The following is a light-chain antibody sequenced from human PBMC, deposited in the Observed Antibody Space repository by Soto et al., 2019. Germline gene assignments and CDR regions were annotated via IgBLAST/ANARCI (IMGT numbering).Light chain of an antibody. J-gene: IGKJ1*01. V-gene: IGKV1-12*01. CDR3: LQVYSFPRT. CDR2: AAS. CDR1: QSISSW. Sequence: DIQMTQSPSTLSASVGDRVTITCRASQSISSWLAWYQQKPGKAPKILIYAASSLQSGVPSRFSGSGSGTEFILTINNLQPEDFSSYFCLQVYSFPRTFGLGTKVDIK.